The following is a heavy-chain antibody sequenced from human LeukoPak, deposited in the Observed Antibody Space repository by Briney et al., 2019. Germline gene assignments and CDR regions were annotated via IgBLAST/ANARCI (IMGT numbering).Heavy chain of an antibody. CDR3: AKSRWETYAVRAFDI. V-gene: IGHV3-23*01. D-gene: IGHD1-26*01. Sequence: GGSLRLSCAASGFTFNNYVMTWVRQAPGKGLEWVSGISGGGSTYYADSVKGRVTIYRDNSKNALYLQMNSLRAEDTAVYYCAKSRWETYAVRAFDIWGQGTMVTVSS. J-gene: IGHJ3*02. CDR2: ISGGGST. CDR1: GFTFNNYV.